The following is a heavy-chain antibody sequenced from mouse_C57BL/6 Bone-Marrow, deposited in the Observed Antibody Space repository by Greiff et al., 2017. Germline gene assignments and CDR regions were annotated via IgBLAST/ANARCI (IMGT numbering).Heavy chain of an antibody. J-gene: IGHJ4*01. V-gene: IGHV5-4*01. Sequence: DVQLVESGGGLVKPGGSLKLSCAASGFTFSSYAMSWVRQTPEKRLEWVATISDGGSYTYYPDNVKGRFTISRDNAKNNLYLQMSHLKSEDTAMYYCARDALYYDYHYYAIDYWGQGTSVTVSS. CDR1: GFTFSSYA. CDR3: ARDALYYDYHYYAIDY. D-gene: IGHD2-4*01. CDR2: ISDGGSYT.